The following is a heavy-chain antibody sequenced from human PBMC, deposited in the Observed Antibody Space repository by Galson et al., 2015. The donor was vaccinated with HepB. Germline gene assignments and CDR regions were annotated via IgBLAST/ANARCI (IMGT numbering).Heavy chain of an antibody. V-gene: IGHV3-30*18. CDR3: ANPIRNWNVRL. CDR1: GFTFSSYG. Sequence: SLRLSCAASGFTFSSYGMHWVRQAPGKGLEWVAVISYDGSNKYYADSVKGRFTISRDNSKNTLYLEINSLRAEDTAVYYCANPIRNWNVRLWGQGTLVTVSS. D-gene: IGHD1-1*01. CDR2: ISYDGSNK. J-gene: IGHJ4*02.